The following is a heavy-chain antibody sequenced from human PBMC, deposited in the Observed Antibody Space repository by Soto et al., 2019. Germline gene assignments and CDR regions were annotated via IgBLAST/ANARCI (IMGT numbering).Heavy chain of an antibody. CDR1: GFTMSTYS. CDR2: ISVTPGIT. D-gene: IGHD5-12*01. CDR3: SKWSGYGDL. Sequence: EMQLLESGGGLVQPGGSLRLSCAASGFTMSTYSVTWVRQAPGKGLEWVSGISVTPGITFYADSVKGRFTISRDSSSNAVYLQMNSLRAEDTAMYFCSKWSGYGDLWGQGTLVTVSS. V-gene: IGHV3-23*01. J-gene: IGHJ4*02.